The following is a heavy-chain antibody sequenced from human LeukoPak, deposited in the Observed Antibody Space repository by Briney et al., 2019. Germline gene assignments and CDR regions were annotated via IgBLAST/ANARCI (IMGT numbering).Heavy chain of an antibody. J-gene: IGHJ4*02. D-gene: IGHD1-7*01. CDR1: GYTFTSYD. V-gene: IGHV1-18*01. Sequence: ASVKVSCKASGYTFTSYDINWVRQATGQGLEWMGWMNPNSGNTNYAQKLQGRVTMTTDTSTSTAYMELRSLRSDDTAVYYCARDGTTTFDYWGQGTPVTVSS. CDR3: ARDGTTTFDY. CDR2: MNPNSGNT.